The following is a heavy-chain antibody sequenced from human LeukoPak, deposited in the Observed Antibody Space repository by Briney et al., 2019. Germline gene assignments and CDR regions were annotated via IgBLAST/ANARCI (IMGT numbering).Heavy chain of an antibody. CDR1: GFTFSSYA. Sequence: GGSLRLSCAASGFTFSSYAMNWVRQAPGKGLEWVSSIGGRGDGTYYADSVKGRFTISRDNSKNTLYLQMYSLRAEDTAVYYCAKDPYFGDPPYCFDYWGQGTLVTVSS. CDR2: IGGRGDGT. CDR3: AKDPYFGDPPYCFDY. D-gene: IGHD4-17*01. J-gene: IGHJ4*02. V-gene: IGHV3-23*01.